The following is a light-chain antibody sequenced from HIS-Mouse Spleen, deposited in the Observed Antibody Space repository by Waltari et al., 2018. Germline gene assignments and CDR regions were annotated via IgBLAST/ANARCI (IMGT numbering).Light chain of an antibody. CDR3: CSYAGSSTFVV. CDR1: SSDVGSYNL. V-gene: IGLV2-23*01. J-gene: IGLJ2*01. CDR2: EGS. Sequence: QSALTQPASVSGSPGQSITISCTGTSSDVGSYNLVSWYPQHPGKAPKLMIYEGSKRPSGVSNRFSGSKSGNTASLTISGLQAEDEADHYCCSYAGSSTFVVFGGGTKLTVL.